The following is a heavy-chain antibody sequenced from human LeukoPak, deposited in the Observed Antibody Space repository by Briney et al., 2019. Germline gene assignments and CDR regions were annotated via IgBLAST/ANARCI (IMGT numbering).Heavy chain of an antibody. D-gene: IGHD4-17*01. V-gene: IGHV7-4-1*02. J-gene: IGHJ4*02. CDR3: AGSGVYGDYDHDY. CDR2: INTNPGNP. Sequence: ASVQVSCKASGYTFTSYAMNWVRQAPGQGLEWMGWINTNPGNPTYAQGFTGRFCFPLDTSVIPAYLQISSLKAEDTAVYYCAGSGVYGDYDHDYWGQGTLVTVSS. CDR1: GYTFTSYA.